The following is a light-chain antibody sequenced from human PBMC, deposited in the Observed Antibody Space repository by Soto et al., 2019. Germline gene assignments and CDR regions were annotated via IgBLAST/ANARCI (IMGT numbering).Light chain of an antibody. CDR1: QSISNF. CDR2: RAS. CDR3: QQYKSYLYT. J-gene: IGKJ2*01. Sequence: DIQMTQSPSTLSASVGDRVTFTCRASQSISNFLAWYQQKPGKAPNLLIFRASDLETGVPSRFSGSGSGTDFSLTIASLQPDDFATYYCQQYKSYLYTFGQGTKLEIK. V-gene: IGKV1-5*03.